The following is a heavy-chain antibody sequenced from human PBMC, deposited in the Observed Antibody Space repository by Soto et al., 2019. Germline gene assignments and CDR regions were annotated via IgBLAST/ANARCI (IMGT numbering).Heavy chain of an antibody. Sequence: QVQLVESGGGVVQPGRSLRLSCAASGFTFSSYTIHWVRQAPGKGLEWVAVISHDGSHKYYADSVKGRFTISRDNSKNTLYLQMNSLSAEDTAVYYCARSPAHDYGGVGDYWGQGTLVTVAS. CDR3: ARSPAHDYGGVGDY. D-gene: IGHD4-17*01. CDR2: ISHDGSHK. V-gene: IGHV3-30-3*01. J-gene: IGHJ4*02. CDR1: GFTFSSYT.